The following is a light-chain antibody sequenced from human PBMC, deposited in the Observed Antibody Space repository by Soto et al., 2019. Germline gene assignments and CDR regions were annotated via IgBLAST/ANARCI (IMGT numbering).Light chain of an antibody. J-gene: IGLJ2*01. V-gene: IGLV1-51*01. Sequence: QSVLKQPPSVSAAPGQKVTISCSGSSSNIRNNYVSWYQQLPGTAPKLLIYGNNKRPSGIPDRFSGSKSGTSATLGITGLQTGDEADYYCGTWDSSLSAVFGGGTKLTVL. CDR1: SSNIRNNY. CDR3: GTWDSSLSAV. CDR2: GNN.